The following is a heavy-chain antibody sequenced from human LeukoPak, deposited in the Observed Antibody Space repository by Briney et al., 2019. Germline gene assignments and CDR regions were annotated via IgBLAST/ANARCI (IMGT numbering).Heavy chain of an antibody. CDR3: AKDSEYYDFWSGYHTSLFDY. V-gene: IGHV3-23*01. CDR1: GFTFSSYA. Sequence: GGSLRLSCAASGFTFSSYAMSWVRQAPGKGLEWVSAISGSGGSTYYADSVKGRFTISRDNSKNTLYLQMNSLRAEDTAVYYCAKDSEYYDFWSGYHTSLFDYWGQGTLVTVSS. D-gene: IGHD3-3*01. CDR2: ISGSGGST. J-gene: IGHJ4*02.